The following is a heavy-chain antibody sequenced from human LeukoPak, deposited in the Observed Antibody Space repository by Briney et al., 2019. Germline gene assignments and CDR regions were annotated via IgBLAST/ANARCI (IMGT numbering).Heavy chain of an antibody. V-gene: IGHV4-61*08. J-gene: IGHJ4*02. D-gene: IGHD4-17*01. CDR3: ARVSDYGDYVVDY. Sequence: SETLSLTCAVSGGSISSGGYSWSWIRQPPGKGLEWIGYIYYSGSTNYNPSLKSRVTISVDTSKNQFSLKLSSVTAADTAVYYCARVSDYGDYVVDYWGQGTLVTVSS. CDR1: GGSISSGGYS. CDR2: IYYSGST.